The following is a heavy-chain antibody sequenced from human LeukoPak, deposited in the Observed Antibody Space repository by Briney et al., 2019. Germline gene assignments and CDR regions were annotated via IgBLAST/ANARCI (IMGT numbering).Heavy chain of an antibody. J-gene: IGHJ4*02. V-gene: IGHV1-18*01. D-gene: IGHD3-3*01. Sequence: ASVKVSCKAPGYTFTSYGISWVRQAPGQGLEWMGWISAYNGNTNYAQKLQGRVTMTTDTSTSTAYMELRSLRSDDTAVYYCARDHYYDFWSGYYLPLYYFDYWGQGTLVTVSS. CDR1: GYTFTSYG. CDR2: ISAYNGNT. CDR3: ARDHYYDFWSGYYLPLYYFDY.